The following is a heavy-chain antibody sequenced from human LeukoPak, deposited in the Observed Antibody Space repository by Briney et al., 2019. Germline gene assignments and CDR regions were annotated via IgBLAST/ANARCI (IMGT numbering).Heavy chain of an antibody. J-gene: IGHJ4*02. V-gene: IGHV4-39*01. D-gene: IGHD6-19*01. CDR3: ARQIWVVVAADY. CDR1: GGSISSGGYY. Sequence: PSETLSLTCTVSGGSISSGGYYWSWIRQHPGKGLEWIGYIYYSGSTYYNPSLKSRVTISVDTSKNQFSLKLSSVTAADTAVYYCARQIWVVVAADYWGQGTLVTVSS. CDR2: IYYSGST.